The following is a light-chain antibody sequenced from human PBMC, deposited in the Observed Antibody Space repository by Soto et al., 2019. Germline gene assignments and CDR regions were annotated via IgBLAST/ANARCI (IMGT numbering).Light chain of an antibody. CDR2: EVS. CDR1: SSDVGGYNY. V-gene: IGLV2-8*01. Sequence: QSALTQPPSASGSPGQSVTISCTGTSSDVGGYNYVSWYRQHPGKAPKLMIYEVSKRPSGVPDRFSGSKSGNTASLTVSGLQDEDEADYYCSSYAGSNNFVFGGGTKLTVL. J-gene: IGLJ3*02. CDR3: SSYAGSNNFV.